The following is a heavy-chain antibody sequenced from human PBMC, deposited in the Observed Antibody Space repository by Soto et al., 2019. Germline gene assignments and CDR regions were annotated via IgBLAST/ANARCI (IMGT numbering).Heavy chain of an antibody. CDR2: TYYRSKWYN. CDR3: TRVWFVATDYYYYGVDV. J-gene: IGHJ6*02. Sequence: PSQTISLTCAISGDSVSSKSAAWNWIRQSPSRGFEWLGRTYYRSKWYNDYAVSVKSRITINPDTSKNQFSLQLNSVTPEDTAVYYCTRVWFVATDYYYYGVDVRGQGTTVTVSS. V-gene: IGHV6-1*01. D-gene: IGHD5-12*01. CDR1: GDSVSSKSAA.